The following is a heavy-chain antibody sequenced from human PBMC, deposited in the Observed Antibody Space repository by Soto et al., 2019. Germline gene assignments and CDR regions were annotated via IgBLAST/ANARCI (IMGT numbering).Heavy chain of an antibody. CDR2: INAGNGNT. CDR1: GYTFTSYA. CDR3: ASFITRQAPAWEASRSFDY. Sequence: ASVKVSCKASGYTFTSYAMHWVRQAPGQRLEWMGWINAGNGNTKYSQKFQGRVTITRDTSASTAYMELSSLRSEDTAVYYCASFITRQAPAWEASRSFDYWGQGTLVTVSS. J-gene: IGHJ4*02. D-gene: IGHD1-26*01. V-gene: IGHV1-3*01.